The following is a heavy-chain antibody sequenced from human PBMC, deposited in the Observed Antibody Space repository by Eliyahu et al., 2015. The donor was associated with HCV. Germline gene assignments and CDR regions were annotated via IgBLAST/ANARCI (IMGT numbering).Heavy chain of an antibody. CDR3: ARAPGSTWLSFFDN. Sequence: EVQLVESGGGLVRPGGSLRLSCXASGFTFSNYWMHWVRQAPGKGLVWVSRINSDGSSTSYADSVKGRFTISRDHAKNTLYLQMNSLRAEDTAVYYCARAPGSTWLSFFDNWGQGTLVIVSS. CDR1: GFTFSNYW. CDR2: INSDGSST. D-gene: IGHD6-13*01. V-gene: IGHV3-74*01. J-gene: IGHJ4*02.